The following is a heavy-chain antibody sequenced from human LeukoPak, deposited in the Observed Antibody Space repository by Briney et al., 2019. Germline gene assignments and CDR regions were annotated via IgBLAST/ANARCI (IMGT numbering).Heavy chain of an antibody. CDR1: GGSITSHH. J-gene: IGHJ4*02. Sequence: SETLSLTCTVSGGSITSHHWSWIRRPPGKGLEWIGNVYYSGTTIYNPSLKSRVTISVDTAKNQFSLRLSSVTAADAAVYYCASDSSGYHWFDYWGQGTLVTVSS. CDR3: ASDSSGYHWFDY. V-gene: IGHV4-59*11. D-gene: IGHD3-22*01. CDR2: VYYSGTT.